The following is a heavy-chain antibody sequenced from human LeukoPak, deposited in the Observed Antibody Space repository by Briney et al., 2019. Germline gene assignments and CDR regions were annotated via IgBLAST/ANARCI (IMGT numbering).Heavy chain of an antibody. CDR3: ARDENYGIFFNVDY. CDR2: ISINNGNA. V-gene: IGHV1-18*03. Sequence: ASVKVSCKASGYTFTSYGISWVRQAPGQGLEWMGWISINNGNANYAQKFQGRVTMTTDTSSSTAYMELRSLRLDDMAVYYCARDENYGIFFNVDYWGQGTLVTVSS. CDR1: GYTFTSYG. J-gene: IGHJ4*02. D-gene: IGHD4-17*01.